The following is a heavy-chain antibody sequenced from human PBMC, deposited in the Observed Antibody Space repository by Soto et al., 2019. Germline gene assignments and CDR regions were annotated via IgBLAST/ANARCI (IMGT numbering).Heavy chain of an antibody. CDR2: IKMDASEK. CDR3: ARDAPIVGANDY. V-gene: IGHV3-7*01. J-gene: IGHJ4*02. D-gene: IGHD1-26*01. CDR1: GFTFGSYW. Sequence: GGSLRLSCAASGFTFGSYWMSWVRQAPGKGLEWLATIKMDASEKKYVDSVKGRFTMSRDNAKNSLYLQMNSLRDEDTAVYYCARDAPIVGANDYWGQGTLVTVSS.